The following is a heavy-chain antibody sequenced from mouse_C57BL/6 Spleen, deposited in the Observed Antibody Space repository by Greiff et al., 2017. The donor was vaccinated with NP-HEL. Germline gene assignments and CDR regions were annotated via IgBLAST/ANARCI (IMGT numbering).Heavy chain of an antibody. J-gene: IGHJ2*01. CDR2: ISSGGSYT. D-gene: IGHD6-1*01. V-gene: IGHV5-6*01. CDR1: GFTFSSYG. Sequence: EVQGVESGGDLVKPGGSLKLSCAASGFTFSSYGMSWVRQTPDKRLEWVATISSGGSYTYYPDSVKGRFTISRDNAKNTLYLQMSSLKSEDTAMYYCARRSSLYYFDYWGQGTTLTVSS. CDR3: ARRSSLYYFDY.